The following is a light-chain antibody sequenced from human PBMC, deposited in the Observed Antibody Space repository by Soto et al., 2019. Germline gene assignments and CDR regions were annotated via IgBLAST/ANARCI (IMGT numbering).Light chain of an antibody. CDR3: QQYNTYST. Sequence: EIVLAQSPATLSWSQGERGTLPCRASPSVSSSYVAWSTQKPGQAPRILIYGASARATGIPARFSGSGSGTESTLTISSLQPDDFATYYCQQYNTYSTFGQGTRLDIK. V-gene: IGKV3-15*01. CDR1: PSVSSS. CDR2: GAS. J-gene: IGKJ5*01.